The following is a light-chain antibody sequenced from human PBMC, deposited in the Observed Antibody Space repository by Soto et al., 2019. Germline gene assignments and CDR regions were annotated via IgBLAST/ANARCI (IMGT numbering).Light chain of an antibody. CDR2: DVS. Sequence: QSALTQPRSVSGSPGQSVTISCTGTSSDVGGYNYVSWYQQHPGKAPKLMIYDVSKRPSGVPDRSSGSKSGNTASLTISGLQAEDEADYYCCSYAGSYKDVFGTGTKVTVL. V-gene: IGLV2-11*01. CDR1: SSDVGGYNY. CDR3: CSYAGSYKDV. J-gene: IGLJ1*01.